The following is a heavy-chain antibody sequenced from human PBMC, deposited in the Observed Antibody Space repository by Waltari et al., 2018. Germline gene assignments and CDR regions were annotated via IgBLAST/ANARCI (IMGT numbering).Heavy chain of an antibody. V-gene: IGHV3-23*01. CDR3: AKMVRSSTSSGAFDN. J-gene: IGHJ3*02. CDR2: IIDIGTST. D-gene: IGHD6-6*01. CDR1: GSTFSDFG. Sequence: EVHLLESGGCLVQPGGSLRLSCAVSGSTFSDFGITWVRQAPGKGLEWLSCIIDIGTSTYNADSVKGRCTISRDNARNTLVLQMNRPDAEDTAVDHCAKMVRSSTSSGAFDNWGQGTMVTVSS.